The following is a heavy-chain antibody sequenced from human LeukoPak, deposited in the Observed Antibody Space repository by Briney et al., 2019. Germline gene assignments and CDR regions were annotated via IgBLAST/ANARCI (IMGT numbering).Heavy chain of an antibody. CDR3: ASLGGGYSYGTFDY. CDR2: IYYSGST. V-gene: IGHV4-59*01. J-gene: IGHJ4*02. Sequence: SETLSLTCTVSGGSISSYYWSWIRQPPGKGLEWIGYIYYSGSTNYNPSLKSRVTISVDTSKNQFSLKLSSMTAADTAVYYCASLGGGYSYGTFDYWGQGTLVTVSS. D-gene: IGHD5-18*01. CDR1: GGSISSYY.